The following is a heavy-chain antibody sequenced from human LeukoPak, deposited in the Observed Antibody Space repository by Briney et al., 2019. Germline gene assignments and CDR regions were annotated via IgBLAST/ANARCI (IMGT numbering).Heavy chain of an antibody. Sequence: GGSLRLSCAASGFTFSSYAMSWVRQAPGKGLEWVSGISPGGTTYYADSVKGRFTISRDNSKNTLYLQMNSLRVEDTAVYYCAKAYDFWTPLAGYWGQGTLVTVSS. CDR1: GFTFSSYA. CDR3: AKAYDFWTPLAGY. J-gene: IGHJ4*02. D-gene: IGHD3-3*01. CDR2: ISPGGTT. V-gene: IGHV3-23*01.